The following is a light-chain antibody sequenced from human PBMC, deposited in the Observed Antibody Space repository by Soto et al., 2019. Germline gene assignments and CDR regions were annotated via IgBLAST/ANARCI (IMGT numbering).Light chain of an antibody. CDR1: SSNIGNNY. CDR2: ENN. Sequence: QSVLTQPPSVSAAPGQMVTISCSGSSSNIGNNYISWYQQLPGAAPKLLIYENNQRPSRIPDRFSGSKSGTSATLGITGLQTGDEADYYCATWDSSLSAHVFGTGTKVTVL. V-gene: IGLV1-51*02. J-gene: IGLJ1*01. CDR3: ATWDSSLSAHV.